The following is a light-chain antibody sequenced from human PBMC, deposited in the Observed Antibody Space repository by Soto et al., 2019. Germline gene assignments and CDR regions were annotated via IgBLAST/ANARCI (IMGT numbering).Light chain of an antibody. CDR2: KAS. V-gene: IGKV1-5*03. J-gene: IGKJ1*01. CDR1: QTISSW. CDR3: QHCYSYSEA. Sequence: IQLTHCPSSLSASVGDRLTIACRASQTISSWLAWYQQKPGKAPKLLIYKASTLKSGVPSRFSGSGSGTDFTLTISSLQPDDFATYYCQHCYSYSEAFGQGTKVDI.